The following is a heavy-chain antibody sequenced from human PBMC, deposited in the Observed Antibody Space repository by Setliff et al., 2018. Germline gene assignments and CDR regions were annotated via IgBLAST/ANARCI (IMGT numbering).Heavy chain of an antibody. D-gene: IGHD1-26*01. CDR1: GGSISGYY. CDR3: ARAPDSGTYYNLYPYYNDV. V-gene: IGHV4-59*08. CDR2: IYSSGSI. Sequence: SETLSLTCNVSGGSISGYYWSWIRQPPGKGLEWIGNIYSSGSIKYNPSLRSRVTISVDTVKNQFSLRLSSLTAADTAVYYCARAPDSGTYYNLYPYYNDVWGKGTTVTVAS. J-gene: IGHJ6*03.